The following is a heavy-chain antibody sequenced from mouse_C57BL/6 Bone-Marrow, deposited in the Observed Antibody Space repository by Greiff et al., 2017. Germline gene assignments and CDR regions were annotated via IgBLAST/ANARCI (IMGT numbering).Heavy chain of an antibody. V-gene: IGHV14-4*01. CDR1: GFNIKDDY. CDR2: IDPENGDT. D-gene: IGHD1-1*02. J-gene: IGHJ3*01. CDR3: TKVATPAWFAY. Sequence: EVKLVESGAELVRPGASVKLSCTASGFNIKDDYMHWVKQRPEQGLEWIGWIDPENGDTEYASKFQGKATITADTSSNTAYLQLSSLTSEDTAVYYCTKVATPAWFAYWGQGTLVTVSA.